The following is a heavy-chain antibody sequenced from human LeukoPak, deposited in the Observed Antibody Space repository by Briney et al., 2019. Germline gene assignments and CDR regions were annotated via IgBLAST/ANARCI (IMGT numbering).Heavy chain of an antibody. Sequence: PGGSLRLSCAASGFTFSTYPMHWVRQAPGKRLEWVAVISHDGGDKYYADSVKGRFTISRDSSKNTLYLQMNSLRTEDTAVYYCARDRDVAAADYYFDYWGQGTLDTVSS. D-gene: IGHD6-13*01. CDR2: ISHDGGDK. CDR1: GFTFSTYP. J-gene: IGHJ4*02. V-gene: IGHV3-30-3*01. CDR3: ARDRDVAAADYYFDY.